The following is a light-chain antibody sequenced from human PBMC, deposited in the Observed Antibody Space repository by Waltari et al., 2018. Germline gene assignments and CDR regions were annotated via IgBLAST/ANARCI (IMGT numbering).Light chain of an antibody. CDR1: SLRSYY. CDR2: GRT. V-gene: IGLV3-19*01. J-gene: IGLJ1*01. Sequence: SSELTQDPAVSVALGQTVRITCQGVSLRSYYAIWYQQKPGQAPVLVNYGRTNRRSGLPDRFSGSSSGNTASLTITGAQADDEADYYCNSRDSSGNHQVFGTGTKVTVL. CDR3: NSRDSSGNHQV.